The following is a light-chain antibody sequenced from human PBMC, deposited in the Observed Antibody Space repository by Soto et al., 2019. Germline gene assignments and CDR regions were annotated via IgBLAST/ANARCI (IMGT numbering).Light chain of an antibody. CDR2: EVT. Sequence: QSALTQPPSASGSHGQSVTLSCTGTSSDVGGYNYVSWYQQYPGRAPKLMIYEVTKRPSGVPDRFSGSKSGNTASLTVSGLQAEDEADYYCSSYAASNNFYFVFGGGTKVTVL. CDR1: SSDVGGYNY. J-gene: IGLJ3*02. CDR3: SSYAASNNFYFV. V-gene: IGLV2-8*01.